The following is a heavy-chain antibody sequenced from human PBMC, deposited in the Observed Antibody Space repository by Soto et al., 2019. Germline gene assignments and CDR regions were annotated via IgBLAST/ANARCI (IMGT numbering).Heavy chain of an antibody. J-gene: IGHJ4*02. CDR2: TRNKPNSYTT. CDR3: ARQARRVYGEYGAFGY. V-gene: IGHV3-72*01. Sequence: EVQLVESGGGLVQPGGSLRLSCAASGFIFSDYYMDWVRQAPGKGLEWVGRTRNKPNSYTTEYDASGKGRFTISSDDSTNSMYLQMNSMKTEDTAVYYCARQARRVYGEYGAFGYWGQGTLVTVSS. D-gene: IGHD4-17*01. CDR1: GFIFSDYY.